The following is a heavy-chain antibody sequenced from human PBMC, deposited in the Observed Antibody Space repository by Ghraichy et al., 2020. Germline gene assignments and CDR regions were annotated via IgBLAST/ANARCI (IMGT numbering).Heavy chain of an antibody. CDR3: TRVRYYDSSGDPDAFDI. CDR2: IRSKAYGGTT. Sequence: GGSLRLSCTASGFTFGDYAMSWFRQAPGKGLEWVGFIRSKAYGGTTEYAASVKGRFTISRDDSKSIAYLQMNSLKTEDTAVYYCTRVRYYDSSGDPDAFDIWGQGTMVTVSS. D-gene: IGHD3-22*01. J-gene: IGHJ3*02. CDR1: GFTFGDYA. V-gene: IGHV3-49*03.